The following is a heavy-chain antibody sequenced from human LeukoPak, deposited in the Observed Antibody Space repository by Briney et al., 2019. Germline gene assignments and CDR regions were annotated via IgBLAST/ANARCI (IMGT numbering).Heavy chain of an antibody. CDR1: GDSVSTNSAA. V-gene: IGHV6-1*01. Sequence: SQSLSLTCAISGDSVSTNSAAWNWIRQSPWRGLEWLGRTYYRSKWYNAYAVSVKSRITINPDTSKNQLSLHLNSVTPGDTAVYYCVREYSSTFDYWGQGTLVTVSS. J-gene: IGHJ4*02. D-gene: IGHD6-13*01. CDR2: TYYRSKWYN. CDR3: VREYSSTFDY.